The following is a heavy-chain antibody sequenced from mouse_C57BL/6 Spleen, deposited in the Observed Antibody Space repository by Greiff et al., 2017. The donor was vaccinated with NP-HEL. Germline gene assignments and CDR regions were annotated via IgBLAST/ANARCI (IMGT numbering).Heavy chain of an antibody. CDR2: IYPGDGDT. J-gene: IGHJ1*03. V-gene: IGHV1-82*01. D-gene: IGHD6-1*01. Sequence: VKLMESGPELVKPGASVKISCKASGYSFSSSWMNWVKQRPGKGLEWIGRIYPGDGDTNYNGKFKGKATLTADKSSSTAYMQRSSLTSEDSAVYFCARSASGWYFDVWNTGTTVTVSS. CDR3: ARSASGWYFDV. CDR1: GYSFSSSW.